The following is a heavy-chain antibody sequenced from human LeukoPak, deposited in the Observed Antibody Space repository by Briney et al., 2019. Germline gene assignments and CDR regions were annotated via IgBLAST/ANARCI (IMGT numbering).Heavy chain of an antibody. Sequence: PGRSLRLSCVASGFNFNTYAIHWVRQAPGKGLEWVALISYNGGRKDYADSVKGRFTIDSDNSKNTVYLQMNSLRPDDTAIYFCARQEARDYYYEGLDYWGQGNLVTVSS. CDR3: ARQEARDYYYEGLDY. CDR1: GFNFNTYA. D-gene: IGHD3-22*01. CDR2: ISYNGGRK. J-gene: IGHJ4*02. V-gene: IGHV3-30*04.